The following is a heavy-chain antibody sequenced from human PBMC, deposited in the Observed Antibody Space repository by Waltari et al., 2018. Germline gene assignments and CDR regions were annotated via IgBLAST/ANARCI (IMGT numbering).Heavy chain of an antibody. CDR3: GRIAFGDDGGYFQY. D-gene: IGHD4-17*01. Sequence: QLQLQESGPGLVRPSETLSLTCTVSGGSITTNYNWAWIRQPPCKGREWMGNMRYRGITFSNPSLMSRVTISLDTSKNQFSLTLTSVDAADTAVYFCGRIAFGDDGGYFQYWGQGTLVTVSS. V-gene: IGHV4-39*01. CDR2: MRYRGIT. CDR1: GGSITTNYN. J-gene: IGHJ1*01.